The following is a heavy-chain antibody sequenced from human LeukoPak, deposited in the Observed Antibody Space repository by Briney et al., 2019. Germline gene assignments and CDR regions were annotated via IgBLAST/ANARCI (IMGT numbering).Heavy chain of an antibody. Sequence: SETLSLTCAVSGGSISSSNWWSWVRQPPGKGLEWIGEIYHSGSTNYNPSLKSRVTISVDKSKNQFSLKLSSVTAADTAVYYCARGVYYDFWSGYSGYYYYYMDVWGKGTTVTVSS. V-gene: IGHV4-4*02. J-gene: IGHJ6*03. CDR2: IYHSGST. CDR1: GGSISSSNW. D-gene: IGHD3-3*01. CDR3: ARGVYYDFWSGYSGYYYYYMDV.